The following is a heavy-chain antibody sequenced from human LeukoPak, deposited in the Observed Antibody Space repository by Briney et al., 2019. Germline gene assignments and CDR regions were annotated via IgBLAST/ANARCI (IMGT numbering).Heavy chain of an antibody. Sequence: GGSLRLSCAASGFTFSDYYMSWIRQAPGKGLEWVSYISISGSTIYYTDSVKGRFTISRDNAKNSLYLQMSSLRAEDTAVYYCAKGDKPVIAMVKFDYWGHGTLVTVSS. V-gene: IGHV3-11*01. CDR3: AKGDKPVIAMVKFDY. CDR2: ISISGSTI. CDR1: GFTFSDYY. D-gene: IGHD5-18*01. J-gene: IGHJ4*01.